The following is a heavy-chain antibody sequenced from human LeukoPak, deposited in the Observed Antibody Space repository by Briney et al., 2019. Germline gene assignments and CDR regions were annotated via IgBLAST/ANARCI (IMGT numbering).Heavy chain of an antibody. J-gene: IGHJ6*02. CDR1: GGSFSGYY. V-gene: IGHV4-34*01. CDR2: TNHSGST. Sequence: SETLSLTCAVYGGSFSGYYWSWIRQPPGKGLEWIGETNHSGSTNYNPSLKSRVTISVDTSKNQFSLKLSSVTAADTAVYYCAREGRTSSPPGYGMDVWGQGTTVTVSS. D-gene: IGHD2-2*01. CDR3: AREGRTSSPPGYGMDV.